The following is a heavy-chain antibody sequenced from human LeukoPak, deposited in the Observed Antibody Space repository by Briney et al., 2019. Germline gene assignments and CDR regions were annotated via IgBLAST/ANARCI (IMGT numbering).Heavy chain of an antibody. V-gene: IGHV1-24*01. D-gene: IGHD4-17*01. J-gene: IGHJ1*01. CDR1: GYTLTELS. CDR3: ATVTTYGGKYFQH. CDR2: FDPEDGET. Sequence: ASVKVSCKFSGYTLTELSMHWVRPAPGKGLEWMGGFDPEDGETIYAQKFQGRVTMTEDTSTDTAYMELSSLRSEDTAVYYCATVTTYGGKYFQHWGQGTLVTVSS.